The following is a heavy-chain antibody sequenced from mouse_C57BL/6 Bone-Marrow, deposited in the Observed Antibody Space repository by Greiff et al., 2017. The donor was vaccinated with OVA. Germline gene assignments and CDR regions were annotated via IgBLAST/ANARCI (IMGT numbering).Heavy chain of an antibody. V-gene: IGHV1-64*01. Sequence: QVQLQQPGAELVKPGASVKLSCKASGYTFTSYWMHWVKQRPGQGLEWIGMIHPNSGSTNYNEKFKSKATLTVDKSSSTAYMQLSSLTSEDSAVYYCARYGYYFYYAMDYWGQGASGTVSS. J-gene: IGHJ4*01. CDR1: GYTFTSYW. CDR2: IHPNSGST. D-gene: IGHD2-3*01. CDR3: ARYGYYFYYAMDY.